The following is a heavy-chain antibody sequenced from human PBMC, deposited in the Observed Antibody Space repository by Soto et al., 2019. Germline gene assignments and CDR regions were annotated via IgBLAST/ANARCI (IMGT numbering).Heavy chain of an antibody. CDR2: NYHSGTT. Sequence: SETLSLTCAVSGVTISTYYWSWIRQPPGKGLEWIGYNYHSGTTNYNPSLKSRVTISVDTSKNQFSLRLTSVTAADTAISYCVGEAYIGYRHAIDLWGQGALVTVSS. D-gene: IGHD5-12*01. V-gene: IGHV4-59*01. CDR3: VGEAYIGYRHAIDL. CDR1: GVTISTYY. J-gene: IGHJ5*02.